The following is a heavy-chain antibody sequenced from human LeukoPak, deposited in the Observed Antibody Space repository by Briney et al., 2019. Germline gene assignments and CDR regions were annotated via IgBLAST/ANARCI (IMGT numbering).Heavy chain of an antibody. Sequence: PSETLSLTRTVSGGSINNYYWSWIRQPPGKGPEWIAYIYYSGSTSYNPSLKSRVTISVDTSKNQLYLNLSSVIAADTAVYYCATGGRRWFDPWGQGTLVTVSS. CDR1: GGSINNYY. D-gene: IGHD3-16*01. CDR2: IYYSGST. J-gene: IGHJ5*02. V-gene: IGHV4-59*01. CDR3: ATGGRRWFDP.